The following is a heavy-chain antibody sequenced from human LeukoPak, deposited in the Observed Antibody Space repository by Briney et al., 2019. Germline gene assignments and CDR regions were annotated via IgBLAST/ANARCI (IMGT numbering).Heavy chain of an antibody. Sequence: SETLSLTCTVPGGSISSYYLSWIREPPGKGLEWVGYIYYSGSTNYNPSLKSRVTMSVDTSKNQFSLKLSSVTAADTAVYYCARGARRYYGSGSYYNAHNWFDPWGQGTLVTVSS. V-gene: IGHV4-59*12. CDR2: IYYSGST. D-gene: IGHD3-10*01. CDR1: GGSISSYY. J-gene: IGHJ5*02. CDR3: ARGARRYYGSGSYYNAHNWFDP.